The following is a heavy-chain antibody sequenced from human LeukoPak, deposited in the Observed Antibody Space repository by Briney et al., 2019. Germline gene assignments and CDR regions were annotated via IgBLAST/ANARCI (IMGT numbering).Heavy chain of an antibody. V-gene: IGHV1-8*03. CDR3: ARGDGYNRGDDAFDI. D-gene: IGHD5-24*01. CDR2: MNPNSGNT. CDR1: GYTFTSYD. Sequence: GASVKVSCKASGYTFTSYDINWVRQATGQGLEWMVWMNPNSGNTGYAQKFQGRVTITRNTSISTAYMELSSLRSEDTAVYYCARGDGYNRGDDAFDIWGQGTMVTVSS. J-gene: IGHJ3*02.